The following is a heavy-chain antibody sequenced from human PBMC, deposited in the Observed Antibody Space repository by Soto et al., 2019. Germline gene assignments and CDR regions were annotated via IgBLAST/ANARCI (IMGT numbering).Heavy chain of an antibody. Sequence: VGSLRLSCAASGFTFSLYCIHWGLQAPGKGLVWVSRISSDNSTRNYADSVKGRFTISRDNARNSLYLQMNSLRDEDTAVYYCARDDEGSYTYYYYYGMDIWGQGTTVTVSS. V-gene: IGHV3-74*01. CDR2: ISSDNSTR. CDR3: ARDDEGSYTYYYYYGMDI. CDR1: GFTFSLYC. D-gene: IGHD1-26*01. J-gene: IGHJ6*02.